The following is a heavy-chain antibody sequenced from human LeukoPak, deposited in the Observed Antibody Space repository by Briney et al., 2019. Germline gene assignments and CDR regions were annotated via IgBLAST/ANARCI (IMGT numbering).Heavy chain of an antibody. D-gene: IGHD3-22*01. CDR2: IYYSGST. CDR3: ARQEYYYDSSGYWYGDWFDP. Sequence: SETLSLTCTVSGGSISSGSYYWSWIRQPPGKGLEWIGYIYYSGSTNYNPSLKSRVTISVDTSKNQFSLKLSSVTAADTAVYYCARQEYYYDSSGYWYGDWFDPWGQGTLVTVSS. CDR1: GGSISSGSYY. V-gene: IGHV4-61*01. J-gene: IGHJ5*02.